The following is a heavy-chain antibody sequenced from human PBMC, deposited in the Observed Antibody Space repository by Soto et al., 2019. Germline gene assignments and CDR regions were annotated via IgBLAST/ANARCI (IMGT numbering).Heavy chain of an antibody. Sequence: EVQLVESGGGLVQPGGSLRLSCAASGFTFSSYSMNWVRQATGKGLEWVSYISSSSSTIYYADSVKGRFTISRDNAKNSLHLQMDSLLDEDTAVYYCTREGGRLNWFDPWGQGTVVTVSS. CDR2: ISSSSSTI. CDR1: GFTFSSYS. J-gene: IGHJ5*02. CDR3: TREGGRLNWFDP. V-gene: IGHV3-48*02. D-gene: IGHD2-15*01.